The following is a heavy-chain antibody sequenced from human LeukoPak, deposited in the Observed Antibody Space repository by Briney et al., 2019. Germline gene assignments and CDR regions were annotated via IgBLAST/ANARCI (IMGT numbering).Heavy chain of an antibody. D-gene: IGHD3-3*01. Sequence: GGALRLSCTSSGFTFENYALHWVREAPGKGLEGVSGMSWNSVTIDNADSVKGRFTVSRDNAKSSLYLQMSSLRAEDTAFYYCAKDTFGFLEWLFDFWGQGTLVTVSS. CDR2: MSWNSVTI. CDR3: AKDTFGFLEWLFDF. J-gene: IGHJ4*02. CDR1: GFTFENYA. V-gene: IGHV3-9*01.